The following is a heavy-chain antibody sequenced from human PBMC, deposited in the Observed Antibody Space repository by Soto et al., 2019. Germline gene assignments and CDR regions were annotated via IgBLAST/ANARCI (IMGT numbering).Heavy chain of an antibody. V-gene: IGHV1-69*06. CDR1: GGTFSSYA. J-gene: IGHJ6*02. CDR3: ARAASYSSSSDYYYYGMDV. CDR2: IIPIFGTA. Sequence: QVQLVQSGAEVKKPGSSVKVSCKASGGTFSSYAISWVRQAPGQGLEWMGGIIPIFGTANYAQKFQGRVTITADKSTSTAYMELSSLRSEDTAVYYCARAASYSSSSDYYYYGMDVWGQGTTVTVSS. D-gene: IGHD6-6*01.